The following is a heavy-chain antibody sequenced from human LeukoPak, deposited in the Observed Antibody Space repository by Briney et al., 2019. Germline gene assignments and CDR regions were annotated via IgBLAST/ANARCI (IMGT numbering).Heavy chain of an antibody. CDR2: IYSGGST. CDR1: GLTVSSNY. V-gene: IGHV3-53*04. J-gene: IGHJ3*02. Sequence: AGGSLRLSCAASGLTVSSNYMRWVRQAPGKGLEWVLVIYSGGSTYYADSVKGRLTIYRYNSNNTQYLQTNSLRAEDTAMAYCARLAVIAAASIDAFDILGQGTMVTVSS. D-gene: IGHD6-13*01. CDR3: ARLAVIAAASIDAFDI.